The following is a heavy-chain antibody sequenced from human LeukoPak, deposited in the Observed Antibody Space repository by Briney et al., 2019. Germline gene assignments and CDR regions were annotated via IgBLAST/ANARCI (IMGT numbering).Heavy chain of an antibody. D-gene: IGHD3-9*01. CDR2: ISYDGSNK. J-gene: IGHJ3*02. Sequence: GGSLRLSCAASGFTFSSYAMHWVRQAPGKGLEWVAVISYDGSNKYYADSVKGRFTISRDNSKNALYLQMNSLRAEDTAVYYCARDLVYGESDYDILTGAFDIWGQGTMVSVSS. CDR3: ARDLVYGESDYDILTGAFDI. CDR1: GFTFSSYA. V-gene: IGHV3-30*04.